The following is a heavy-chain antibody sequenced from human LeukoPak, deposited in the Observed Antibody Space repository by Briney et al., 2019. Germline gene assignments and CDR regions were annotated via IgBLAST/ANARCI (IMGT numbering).Heavy chain of an antibody. CDR2: IYSGGSDST. J-gene: IGHJ4*02. V-gene: IGHV3-66*01. CDR1: GFSVSNNY. CDR3: ARDQGNY. D-gene: IGHD6-13*01. Sequence: GGSLRLSCAVSGFSVSNNYMTWVRQAPGKGLEWVSVIYSGGSDSTDYADSVKGRFTMSRDDSKNTLLLQMNTLRAEDTAVYYCARDQGNYWGQGTLVTVSS.